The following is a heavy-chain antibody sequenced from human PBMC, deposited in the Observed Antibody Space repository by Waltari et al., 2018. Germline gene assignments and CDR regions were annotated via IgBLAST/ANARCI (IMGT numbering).Heavy chain of an antibody. J-gene: IGHJ4*02. CDR2: TTDSERT. CDR1: GGSFRGYY. CDR3: ARGDGTGKDGY. Sequence: QVQLQQWGAGLLKPSETLSLTCAVYGGSFRGYYWSWIRQPPGTGLEWIGKTTDSERTKYNPALKSRISISVDTSKNQFSLTVFSVTAADAAVYYCARGDGTGKDGYWGQGTRVTVSS. V-gene: IGHV4-34*02. D-gene: IGHD1-1*01.